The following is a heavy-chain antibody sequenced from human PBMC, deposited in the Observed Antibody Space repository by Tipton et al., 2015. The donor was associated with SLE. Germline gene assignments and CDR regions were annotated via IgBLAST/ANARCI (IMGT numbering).Heavy chain of an antibody. V-gene: IGHV4-59*01. CDR2: IYYSGST. D-gene: IGHD4-23*01. Sequence: TLSLTCTVSGGSISSYYWGWIRQPPGKGLEWIGSIYYSGSTNYNPPLKSRVTISVDTSKNQFSLKLSSVTASDTAVYYCARDTVGWYSGAFDIWGQGTMVTVSS. CDR3: ARDTVGWYSGAFDI. J-gene: IGHJ3*02. CDR1: GGSISSYY.